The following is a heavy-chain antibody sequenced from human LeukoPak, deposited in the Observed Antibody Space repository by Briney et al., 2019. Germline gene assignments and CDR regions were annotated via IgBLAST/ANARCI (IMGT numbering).Heavy chain of an antibody. CDR3: VSDTSGYSYGFAWFDP. D-gene: IGHD5-18*01. J-gene: IGHJ5*02. Sequence: GESLEISCKGSGYSFISYWISWVRQMPGKGLVWMGRIDPSDSYTNYSPSFQGHVTISADKSISTAYLQWSSLKASDTAMYYCVSDTSGYSYGFAWFDPWGQGTLVTVSS. CDR1: GYSFISYW. CDR2: IDPSDSYT. V-gene: IGHV5-10-1*01.